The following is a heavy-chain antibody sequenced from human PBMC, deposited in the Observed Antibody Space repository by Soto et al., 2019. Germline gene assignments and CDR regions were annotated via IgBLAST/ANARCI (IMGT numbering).Heavy chain of an antibody. D-gene: IGHD2-2*01. J-gene: IGHJ4*01. CDR3: ARTDCSSSTCPSDLVGATTMDY. CDR1: GFTFSTYG. V-gene: IGHV3-33*01. Sequence: GSLRLSCAASGFTFSTYGMHWVRQAPGKGLERVAVMWYDGTNEKYADSVKGRFTISRDNSKSTLYLQMNSLRAEDTGVYYCARTDCSSSTCPSDLVGATTMDYRGHGTPVTVSS. CDR2: MWYDGTNE.